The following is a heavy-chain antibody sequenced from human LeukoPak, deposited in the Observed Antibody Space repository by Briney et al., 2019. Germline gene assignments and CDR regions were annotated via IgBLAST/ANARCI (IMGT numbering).Heavy chain of an antibody. D-gene: IGHD6-13*01. V-gene: IGHV1-8*01. CDR1: GYTFTSYD. CDR2: MNPNSGNT. J-gene: IGHJ4*02. Sequence: ASVKFSCKASGYTFTSYDINWVRQATGQGLEWMGWMNPNSGNTGYAQKFQGRVTMTRNTSISTAYMELSSLRSEDTAVYYCARGFLSAAGTLFDYWGQGTLVTVSS. CDR3: ARGFLSAAGTLFDY.